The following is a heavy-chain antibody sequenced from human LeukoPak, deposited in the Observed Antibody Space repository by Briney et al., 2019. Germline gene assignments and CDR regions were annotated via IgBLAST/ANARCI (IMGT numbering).Heavy chain of an antibody. CDR1: GGSISSSSYY. D-gene: IGHD3-3*01. V-gene: IGHV4-61*05. J-gene: IGHJ4*02. CDR2: IYYSGST. CDR3: ARMMDFWSGYSFDY. Sequence: SETLSLTCTVSGGSISSSSYYWGWIRQPPGKGLEWIGYIYYSGSTNYNPSLKSRVTISVDTSKNQFSLKLSSVTAADTAVYYCARMMDFWSGYSFDYWGQGTLVTVSS.